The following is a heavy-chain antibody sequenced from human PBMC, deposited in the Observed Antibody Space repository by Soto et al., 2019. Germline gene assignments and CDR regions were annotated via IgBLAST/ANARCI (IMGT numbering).Heavy chain of an antibody. V-gene: IGHV1-69*02. J-gene: IGHJ4*02. Sequence: QVQLVQSGAEVKKPGSSVKVSCKASGGTFSSYTISWVRQAPGQGLEWMGRIIPILGIANYAQKFQGRVTITADKSTSTAYMELSSLRSEDTAVYYCGTQGGSWGYRYFDYWGQGTLVTVSS. CDR2: IIPILGIA. CDR1: GGTFSSYT. D-gene: IGHD3-10*01. CDR3: GTQGGSWGYRYFDY.